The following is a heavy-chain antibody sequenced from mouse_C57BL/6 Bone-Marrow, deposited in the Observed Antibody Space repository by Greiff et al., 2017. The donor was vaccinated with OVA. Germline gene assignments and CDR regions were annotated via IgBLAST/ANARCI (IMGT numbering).Heavy chain of an antibody. D-gene: IGHD2-12*01. J-gene: IGHJ2*01. CDR2: INPYNGGT. CDR1: GYTFTDYY. V-gene: IGHV1-19*01. CDR3: ALRGNYSNDDDY. Sequence: LVKPGASVKMSCKASGYTFTDYYMNWVKQSHGKSLEWIGVINPYNGGTSYNQKFKGKATLTVDKSSSTAYMELNSLTSEDSAVYYCALRGNYSNDDDYWGQGTTLTVSS.